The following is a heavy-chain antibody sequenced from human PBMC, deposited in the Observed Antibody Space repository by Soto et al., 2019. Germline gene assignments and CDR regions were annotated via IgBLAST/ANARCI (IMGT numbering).Heavy chain of an antibody. CDR2: VHHSWGS. D-gene: IGHD3-10*01. V-gene: IGHV4-59*08. CDR1: GGSISSYY. J-gene: IGHJ6*02. Sequence: QVQLQESGPGLVKPSETLSLSCTVSGGSISSYYWSWFRQSPGKRMEWIGYVHHSWGSSYNPSLQSRVAISLDTSKSQFSLKVTSVTPTDTAVYYCARHGFGPLHGLVDVWGQGTTVTVSS. CDR3: ARHGFGPLHGLVDV.